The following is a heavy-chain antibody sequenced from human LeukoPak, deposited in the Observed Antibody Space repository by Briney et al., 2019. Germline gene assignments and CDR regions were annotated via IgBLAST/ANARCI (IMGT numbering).Heavy chain of an antibody. D-gene: IGHD5-12*01. CDR1: GGSISSYY. CDR3: ARGQGWLPES. V-gene: IGHV4-59*01. CDR2: IYSSGST. Sequence: PSETLSLTCTVPGGSISSYYLNCIRQPPGKGLEWIANIYSSGSTNYNPSLKSRVTISLDTSKNQLSLSLSSVTAADTAVYYCARGQGWLPESWGQGTLVTVSS. J-gene: IGHJ5*02.